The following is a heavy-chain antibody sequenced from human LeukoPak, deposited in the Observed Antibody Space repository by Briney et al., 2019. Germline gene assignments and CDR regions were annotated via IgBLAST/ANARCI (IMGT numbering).Heavy chain of an antibody. J-gene: IGHJ6*02. CDR1: GGSISSYY. D-gene: IGHD5-12*01. CDR2: IYYSGST. CDR3: ARALNSGYEDGLGNNYYYGMDV. Sequence: SETLSLTCTVSGGSISSYYWSWIRQPPGKGLEWIGYIYYSGSTNYNPSLKSRVTISVDTSKNQFSLKLSSVTAADTAVYYCARALNSGYEDGLGNNYYYGMDVWGQGTTVTVSS. V-gene: IGHV4-59*01.